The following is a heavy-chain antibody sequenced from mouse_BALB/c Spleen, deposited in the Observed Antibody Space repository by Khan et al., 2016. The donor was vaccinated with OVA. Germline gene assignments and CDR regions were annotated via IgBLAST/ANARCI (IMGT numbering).Heavy chain of an antibody. V-gene: IGHV2-9*02. J-gene: IGHJ2*01. CDR3: ARKREPDYFDY. Sequence: VQLQESGPGLVAPSQSLSITCTVSGFSLTNYGVHWVRQPPGKGLEWLGVIWAGGSTHYNSALMSRLSISKDNSKSQVFLKRNSLQTDDTAMYFCARKREPDYFDYWGQGPTLTVSS. CDR2: IWAGGST. CDR1: GFSLTNYG.